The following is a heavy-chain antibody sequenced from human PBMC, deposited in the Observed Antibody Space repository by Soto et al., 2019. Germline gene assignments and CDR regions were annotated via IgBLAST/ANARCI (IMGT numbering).Heavy chain of an antibody. D-gene: IGHD2-15*01. Sequence: SETLSLTCAVYAGSFSGYYWTWIRQPPGKGLEWVGEIGHSGSATYSPSPKSRVTISVDTSNNQFSLRLSSVTAADTAVYYCARGGNCIVSSCPLGSHYGMDVWGRGTTVTVSS. J-gene: IGHJ6*02. V-gene: IGHV4-34*01. CDR3: ARGGNCIVSSCPLGSHYGMDV. CDR2: IGHSGSA. CDR1: AGSFSGYY.